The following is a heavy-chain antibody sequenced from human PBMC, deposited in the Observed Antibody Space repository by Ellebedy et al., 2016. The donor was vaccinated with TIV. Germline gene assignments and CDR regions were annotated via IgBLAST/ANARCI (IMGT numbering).Heavy chain of an antibody. D-gene: IGHD5-12*01. J-gene: IGHJ5*02. Sequence: SQTLSLTCXISGDNISSNSAAWNWIRQSPSRGLEWLGRTYYRSKWYNDYSVSVKGRITINPDTSKNQFSLQLNSVTPEDTAVYYCARDGGGYDYIGWDWFDPWGQGTLVTVSS. V-gene: IGHV6-1*01. CDR3: ARDGGGYDYIGWDWFDP. CDR2: TYYRSKWYN. CDR1: GDNISSNSAA.